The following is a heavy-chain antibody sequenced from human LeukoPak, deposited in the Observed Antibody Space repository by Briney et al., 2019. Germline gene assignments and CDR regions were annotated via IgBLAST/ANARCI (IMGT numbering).Heavy chain of an antibody. V-gene: IGHV1-18*01. D-gene: IGHD6-19*01. J-gene: IGHJ4*02. CDR2: ISAYNGNR. Sequence: ASVKVSCKASGYTFTSYGISWVRQAPGQGLEWMGWISAYNGNRNYAQKLQGRVTMTTDTSTSTAYMELRSLRSDDTAVYYCARDPSNTSGWYIYFDLWGQGTPVTVSS. CDR1: GYTFTSYG. CDR3: ARDPSNTSGWYIYFDL.